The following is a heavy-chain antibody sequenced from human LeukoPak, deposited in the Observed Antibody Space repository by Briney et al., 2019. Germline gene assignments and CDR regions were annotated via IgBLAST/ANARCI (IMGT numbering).Heavy chain of an antibody. D-gene: IGHD3-10*01. CDR2: ISYDGSNK. V-gene: IGHV3-30*18. J-gene: IGHJ4*02. CDR1: GFTFSSYW. CDR3: AKDERGYGSGSYFDY. Sequence: GGSLRLSCAASGFTFSSYWMTWVRQAPGKGLEWVAVISYDGSNKYYADSVKGRFTISRDNSKNTLYLQMNSLRAEDTAVYYCAKDERGYGSGSYFDYWGQGTLVTVSS.